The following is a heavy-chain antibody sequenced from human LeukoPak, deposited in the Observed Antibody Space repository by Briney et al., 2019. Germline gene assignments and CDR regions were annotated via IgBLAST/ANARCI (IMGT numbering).Heavy chain of an antibody. CDR3: ASRGYSYGYSYQDY. J-gene: IGHJ4*02. Sequence: SETLSLTCAVYGGSFSGYYWSWIRQPPGKGLEWIGEINHSGSTNYNPSLKSRVTISVDTSKNQFSLKLSSVTAADTAVYYCASRGYSYGYSYQDYWGQGTLVTVSS. CDR2: INHSGST. V-gene: IGHV4-34*01. CDR1: GGSFSGYY. D-gene: IGHD5-18*01.